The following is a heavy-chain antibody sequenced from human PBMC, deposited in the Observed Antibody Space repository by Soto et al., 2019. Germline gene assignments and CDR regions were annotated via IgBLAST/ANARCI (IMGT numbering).Heavy chain of an antibody. CDR1: GDSVSIDRYL. Sequence: SETLSLTCSVSGDSVSIDRYLWTCIRQPPGKGLEWVAYISYTGDTNYNPSLKSRVTISVDTSRNQFSLTLTSVTAADTAVYFCARIVVGATVDLWGQGSLVTVSS. J-gene: IGHJ5*02. CDR2: ISYTGDT. V-gene: IGHV4-61*01. D-gene: IGHD1-26*01. CDR3: ARIVVGATVDL.